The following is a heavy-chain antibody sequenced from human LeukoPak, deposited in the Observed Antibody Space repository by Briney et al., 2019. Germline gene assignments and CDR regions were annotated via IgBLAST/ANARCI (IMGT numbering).Heavy chain of an antibody. Sequence: GGSLRLSCAASGSTFNIYAMSWVRQAPEKGLEWVSAISETSRKTYYADPVKGRFTISRDNSKNTLYLQMNDLRDEDTAVYYCVQEARRDGYKLAPVAEHWGQGTLVTVSS. D-gene: IGHD5-24*01. CDR2: ISETSRKT. CDR3: VQEARRDGYKLAPVAEH. J-gene: IGHJ1*01. V-gene: IGHV3-23*01. CDR1: GSTFNIYA.